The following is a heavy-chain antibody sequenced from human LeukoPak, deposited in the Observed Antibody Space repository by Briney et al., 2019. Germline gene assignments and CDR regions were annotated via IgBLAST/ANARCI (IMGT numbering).Heavy chain of an antibody. Sequence: PSETLSLTCTVSGGSISSGGYYWSWIRQPPGKGLEWIGYIYHSGSTYYNPSLKSRVTISVDRSKNQFSLKLSSVTAADTAVYYCGRGDSRVYPDYWGEETRVTVS. CDR2: IYHSGST. D-gene: IGHD3-22*01. CDR1: GGSISSGGYY. J-gene: IGHJ4*02. V-gene: IGHV4-30-2*01. CDR3: GRGDSRVYPDY.